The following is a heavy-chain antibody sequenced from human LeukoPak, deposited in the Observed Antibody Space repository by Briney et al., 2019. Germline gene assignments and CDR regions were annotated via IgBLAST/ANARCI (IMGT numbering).Heavy chain of an antibody. D-gene: IGHD4-23*01. CDR2: ISSSGSTI. Sequence: GGSLRLSCVASGFTFSDYYMSWIRQAPGKGLEWVSYISSSGSTIYYADSVKGRFTISRDNAKNSLYLQMNSLRAEDTAVYYCAREARDYGGNPYYFDYWGQGTLVTVSS. CDR3: AREARDYGGNPYYFDY. J-gene: IGHJ4*02. CDR1: GFTFSDYY. V-gene: IGHV3-11*01.